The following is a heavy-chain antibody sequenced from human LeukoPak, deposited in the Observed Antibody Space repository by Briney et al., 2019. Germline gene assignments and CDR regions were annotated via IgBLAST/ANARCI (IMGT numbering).Heavy chain of an antibody. CDR1: AFTFSGNG. J-gene: IGHJ4*02. Sequence: TLRLSCAAAAFTFSGNGMRWVRQAPGKGLEGVAVISYDGSNKYYGDSVKGRFTISRDNSKNTLYLQMNSLRGEDTAVYYCAKGWAYSSSWQKTLDYWGQGTLVTVSS. CDR3: AKGWAYSSSWQKTLDY. CDR2: ISYDGSNK. D-gene: IGHD6-13*01. V-gene: IGHV3-30*18.